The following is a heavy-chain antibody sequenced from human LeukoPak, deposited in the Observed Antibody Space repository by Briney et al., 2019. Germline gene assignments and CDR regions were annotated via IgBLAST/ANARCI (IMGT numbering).Heavy chain of an antibody. J-gene: IGHJ4*02. D-gene: IGHD3-10*01. V-gene: IGHV3-21*01. CDR1: GFTFSSYS. Sequence: GGSLRLSCAASGFTFSSYSMNWVRQAPGKGLEWVSSISSSSSYIYYADSVKGRFIISRDNAKNSLYLQMNSLRAEDTAVYYCATERITMVRGVTDVDYWGQGTLVTVSS. CDR3: ATERITMVRGVTDVDY. CDR2: ISSSSSYI.